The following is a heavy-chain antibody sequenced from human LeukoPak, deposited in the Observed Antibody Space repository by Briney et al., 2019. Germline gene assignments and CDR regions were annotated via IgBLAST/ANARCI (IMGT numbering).Heavy chain of an antibody. CDR3: ARDLWFGELGEIGAFDI. Sequence: PGGSPRLSCAASGFNFSPYSMNWVRQAPGKGLEWVSSISSSSSYIYYADSVKGRFTISRDNAKNSLYLQMNSLRAEDTAVYYCARDLWFGELGEIGAFDIWGQGTMVTVSS. CDR2: ISSSSSYI. J-gene: IGHJ3*02. CDR1: GFNFSPYS. V-gene: IGHV3-21*01. D-gene: IGHD3-10*01.